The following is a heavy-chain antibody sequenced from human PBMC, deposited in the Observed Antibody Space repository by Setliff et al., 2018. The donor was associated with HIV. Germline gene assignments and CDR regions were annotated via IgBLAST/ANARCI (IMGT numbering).Heavy chain of an antibody. D-gene: IGHD3-10*01. V-gene: IGHV4-30-4*08. CDR3: AREVNIPVRGITDDAFDI. CDR1: GASMSSGDYY. Sequence: PSETLSLTCTVSGASMSSGDYYWSWIRQPPGKGLEWIGYIYYSGNSYYNSSLKSRVTLSVGTSKNQFSLKVNSVTAADTAVYYCAREVNIPVRGITDDAFDIWGQGTMVTVSS. J-gene: IGHJ3*02. CDR2: IYYSGNS.